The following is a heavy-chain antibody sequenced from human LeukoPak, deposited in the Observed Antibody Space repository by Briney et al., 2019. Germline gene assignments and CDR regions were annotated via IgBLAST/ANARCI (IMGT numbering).Heavy chain of an antibody. J-gene: IGHJ6*03. CDR2: ISYDGSNK. V-gene: IGHV3-30-3*01. D-gene: IGHD2-2*01. Sequence: PGGSLRLSCAASGFTFSSYAMHWVRQAPGKGLEWVAVISYDGSNKYYADSVKGRFTISRDNSKNTLYLQMNSLRAEDTAVYYCARSWGLYCSSTSCPEVVPMVYHYYYYMDVWCKGTTVTVSS. CDR1: GFTFSSYA. CDR3: ARSWGLYCSSTSCPEVVPMVYHYYYYMDV.